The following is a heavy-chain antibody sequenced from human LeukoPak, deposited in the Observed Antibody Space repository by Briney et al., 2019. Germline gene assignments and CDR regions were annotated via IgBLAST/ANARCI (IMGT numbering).Heavy chain of an antibody. J-gene: IGHJ4*02. CDR1: GYIFNKYV. CDR2: IKAGNGDT. V-gene: IGHV1-3*01. Sequence: GASVKVSCKASGYIFNKYVVHWVRQAPGQRPEWMGWIKAGNGDTKYSQNFQDRLTITRDTSASTVYMELSSLTSEDTALYYCARDDCGDTCYPGGYWGQGTLVTVSS. CDR3: ARDDCGDTCYPGGY. D-gene: IGHD2-21*01.